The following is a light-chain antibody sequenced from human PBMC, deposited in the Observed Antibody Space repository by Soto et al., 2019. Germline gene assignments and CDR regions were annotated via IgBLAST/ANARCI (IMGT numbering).Light chain of an antibody. CDR1: QSISGW. CDR2: DAS. V-gene: IGKV1-5*01. J-gene: IGKJ1*01. CDR3: QQYNTYSQT. Sequence: DIQMTQSPPTLSASVGDRVTITCRASQSISGWLAWYQQKPGKAPKLLIYDASNLESGVPSRFSGTGSGTEFTLTISSLQPEDFATYYCQQYNTYSQTFGQGTKVDIK.